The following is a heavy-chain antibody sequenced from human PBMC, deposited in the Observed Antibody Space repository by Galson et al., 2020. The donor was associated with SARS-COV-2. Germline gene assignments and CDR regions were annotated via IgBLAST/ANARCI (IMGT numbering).Heavy chain of an antibody. CDR1: GYSFTSYW. V-gene: IGHV5-10-1*01. D-gene: IGHD6-19*01. J-gene: IGHJ5*02. Sequence: GESLKISCKGSGYSFTSYWISWVRQMPGKGLEWMGRIDPSDSYTNYSPSFQGHVTISADKSISTAYLQWSSLKASDTAMYYCARLKYSSGWRPMGWFDPWGQGTLVTVSS. CDR3: ARLKYSSGWRPMGWFDP. CDR2: IDPSDSYT.